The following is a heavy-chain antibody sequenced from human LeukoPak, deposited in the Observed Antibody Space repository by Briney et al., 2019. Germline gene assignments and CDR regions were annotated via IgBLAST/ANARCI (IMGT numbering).Heavy chain of an antibody. J-gene: IGHJ3*02. Sequence: SETLSLTCTVSGGSISSGSYYWSWIRQPAGKGLEWIGYIYYSGSTNYNPSLKSRVTISVDTSKNQFSLKLSSVTAADTAVYYCARVDTYYDILTGYYPLATFDIWGQGTMVTVSS. CDR2: IYYSGST. D-gene: IGHD3-9*01. CDR1: GGSISSGSYY. CDR3: ARVDTYYDILTGYYPLATFDI. V-gene: IGHV4-61*10.